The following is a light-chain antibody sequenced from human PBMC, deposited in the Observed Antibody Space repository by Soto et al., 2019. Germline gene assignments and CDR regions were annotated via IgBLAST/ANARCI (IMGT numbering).Light chain of an antibody. CDR2: STN. V-gene: IGLV8-61*01. CDR1: SGSVSTTYY. J-gene: IGLJ2*01. CDR3: MLYMGGGLVV. Sequence: QTVVTQEPSFSVSPGWTVTLTCGLTSGSVSTTYYPSWYQQTPGQAPRTLIYSTNIRSSGVPDRFSGSILGNKAALTITGAQADDGSDYHCMLYMGGGLVVFGGGTKLTVL.